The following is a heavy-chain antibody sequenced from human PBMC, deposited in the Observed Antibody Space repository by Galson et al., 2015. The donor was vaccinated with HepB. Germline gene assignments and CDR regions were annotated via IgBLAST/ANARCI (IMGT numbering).Heavy chain of an antibody. Sequence: SCKASGGTFRNYAITWVRQAPGQGLEWMGDIIPIFGTSSYAQKFQGRVTITADESTSTAYMELSSLTFEDTAVYYCAREAWEDYIWGSYDSPLYYFDYWGQGTLVTISS. CDR1: GGTFRNYA. V-gene: IGHV1-69*01. CDR2: IIPIFGTS. J-gene: IGHJ4*02. CDR3: AREAWEDYIWGSYDSPLYYFDY. D-gene: IGHD3-16*01.